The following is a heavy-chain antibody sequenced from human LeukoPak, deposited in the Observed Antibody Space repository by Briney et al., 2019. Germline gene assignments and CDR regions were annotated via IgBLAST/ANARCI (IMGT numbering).Heavy chain of an antibody. Sequence: SGGSLRLSCAASGFTFSSEWMHWVRQAPGKGLVWVSRINSDGSSTTYADSVKGRFTISRDNAKNTLYLQMSSLRAEDTAVYHCAREGAAMDVWGQGTMVTVSS. CDR1: GFTFSSEW. D-gene: IGHD1-26*01. CDR3: AREGAAMDV. J-gene: IGHJ6*02. CDR2: INSDGSST. V-gene: IGHV3-74*01.